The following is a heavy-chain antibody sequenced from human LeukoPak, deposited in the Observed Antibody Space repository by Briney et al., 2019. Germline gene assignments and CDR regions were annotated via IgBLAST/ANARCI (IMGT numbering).Heavy chain of an antibody. CDR3: ARETTVTTNVKGKNWFDP. Sequence: GASVKVSCKASGYTFTGYYMHWVRQAPGQGLEWMGWINPNSGGTNYAQKFQGRVTMTRDTSFSTAYMELSRLRSDDTAVYYCARETTVTTNVKGKNWFDPWGQGTLVTVSS. CDR2: INPNSGGT. D-gene: IGHD4-17*01. J-gene: IGHJ5*02. CDR1: GYTFTGYY. V-gene: IGHV1-2*02.